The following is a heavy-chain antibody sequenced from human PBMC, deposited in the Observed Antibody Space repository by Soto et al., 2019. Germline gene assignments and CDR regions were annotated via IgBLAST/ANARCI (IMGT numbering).Heavy chain of an antibody. CDR3: ASALRFLEWGGWFDP. D-gene: IGHD3-3*01. CDR1: GGTFSSYA. V-gene: IGHV1-69*01. Sequence: QVQLVQSGAEVKKPGSSVKVSCKASGGTFSSYAISWVRQAPGQGREWMGGIIPIFGTANYAQKVQGRVTITADESTRTAYMELSSLRYEDPAVYYCASALRFLEWGGWFDPWGQGTLVTVSS. CDR2: IIPIFGTA. J-gene: IGHJ5*02.